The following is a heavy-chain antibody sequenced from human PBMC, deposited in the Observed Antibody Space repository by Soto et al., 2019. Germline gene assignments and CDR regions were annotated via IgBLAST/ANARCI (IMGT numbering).Heavy chain of an antibody. J-gene: IGHJ5*02. CDR1: GYSFTSYW. CDR3: ARLGYCSGGSCYVAWFDP. Sequence: GESLKISCKGSGYSFTSYWIGWVRQMPGKGLEWMGIIYPGDSDTRYSPSFQGQVTISADKSISTAYLQWSSLKASDTATYYCARLGYCSGGSCYVAWFDPWGQGTLVTVSS. V-gene: IGHV5-51*01. CDR2: IYPGDSDT. D-gene: IGHD2-15*01.